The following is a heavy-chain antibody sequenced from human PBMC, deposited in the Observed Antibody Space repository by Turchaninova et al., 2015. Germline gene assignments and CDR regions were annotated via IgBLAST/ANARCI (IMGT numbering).Heavy chain of an antibody. CDR1: GFNFSDYG. V-gene: IGHV3-33*03. CDR3: SGVLFCYKVDL. D-gene: IGHD1/OR15-1a*01. J-gene: IGHJ3*01. CDR2: IWNDGSNK. Sequence: QVEMVESGGGVVQPGRSLRLSCAASGFNFSDYGMHWVRHAPGQGLEWVAVIWNDGSNKYYGEAVKGRFYIPRDHSKTRLSLKVNSTMSRNKSLLDSSGVLFCYKVDLWGQGTMVTVSS.